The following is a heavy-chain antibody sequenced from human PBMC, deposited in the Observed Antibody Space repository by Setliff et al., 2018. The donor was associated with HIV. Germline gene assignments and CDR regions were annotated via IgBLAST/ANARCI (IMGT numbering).Heavy chain of an antibody. CDR3: VRDGAGWALAFDY. CDR1: GFTFSTYS. Sequence: GGSLRLSCAASGFTFSTYSMNWVRQAPGKGLEWVSSISSDSNYKHYADSVKGRFTIFRDNAKKSLYLQMNSLRVDDTAVYYCVRDGAGWALAFDYWGQGALVTVSS. CDR2: ISSDSNYK. V-gene: IGHV3-21*01. D-gene: IGHD3-10*01. J-gene: IGHJ4*02.